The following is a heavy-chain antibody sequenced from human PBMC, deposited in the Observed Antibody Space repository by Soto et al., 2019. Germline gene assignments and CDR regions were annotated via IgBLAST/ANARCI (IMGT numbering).Heavy chain of an antibody. CDR2: ILYDGNDK. J-gene: IGHJ4*02. CDR1: GITFSAYT. D-gene: IGHD3-10*01. CDR3: ARVAPGGSGSYDV. V-gene: IGHV3-30-3*01. Sequence: QAQLVEAGGGVVRPGRSLRLSCTASGITFSAYTMHWVRQAPGKGLEWVALILYDGNDKQYADSVKGRFTISRDNSKNTPYLQTNSLRVEDTAVYYCARVAPGGSGSYDVWGQGTLVIVSS.